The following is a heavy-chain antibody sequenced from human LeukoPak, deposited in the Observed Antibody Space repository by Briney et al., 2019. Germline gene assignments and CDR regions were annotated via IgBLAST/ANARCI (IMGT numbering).Heavy chain of an antibody. Sequence: SQTLSLTCTVSGDSISSATYYWSWIRQPAGKGLEWIGHMYTSGSTNYNPSLKSRVTISVDTSKNRSSLKLNSVTASDTAVYYCARGRRHCNSTSCYQEDYWGQGTLVTVPA. J-gene: IGHJ4*02. V-gene: IGHV4-61*09. D-gene: IGHD2/OR15-2a*01. CDR1: GDSISSATYY. CDR3: ARGRRHCNSTSCYQEDY. CDR2: MYTSGST.